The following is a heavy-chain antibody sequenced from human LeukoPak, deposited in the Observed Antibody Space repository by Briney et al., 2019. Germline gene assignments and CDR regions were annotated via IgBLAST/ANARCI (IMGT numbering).Heavy chain of an antibody. CDR1: GFTFSSYW. CDR3: ARDQCSGPNCQVALDY. Sequence: GGSLRVSCAASGFTFSSYWMHWVRQGPGMGLVWVSRVNSDGSRTSYADSVKGRFTISRDNAKNTLYLQMNSLRAEDTAVYYCARDQCSGPNCQVALDYWGQGTLVTVSS. V-gene: IGHV3-74*01. J-gene: IGHJ4*02. CDR2: VNSDGSRT. D-gene: IGHD2-2*01.